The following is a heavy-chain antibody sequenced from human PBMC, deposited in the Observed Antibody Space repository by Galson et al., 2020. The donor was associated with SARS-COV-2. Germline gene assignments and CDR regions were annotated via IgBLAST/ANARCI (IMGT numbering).Heavy chain of an antibody. CDR2: IWYDGSNK. CDR3: ARDSLQYPYYDSSVYLFDY. CDR1: GFTFSSYG. J-gene: IGHJ4*02. Sequence: GGSLRLSCAASGFTFSSYGMHWVRQAPGKGLEWVAVIWYDGSNKYYADSVKGRFTISRDNSKNTLYLQMNSLRAEDTAVYYCARDSLQYPYYDSSVYLFDYWGQGTLVTVSS. V-gene: IGHV3-33*01. D-gene: IGHD3-22*01.